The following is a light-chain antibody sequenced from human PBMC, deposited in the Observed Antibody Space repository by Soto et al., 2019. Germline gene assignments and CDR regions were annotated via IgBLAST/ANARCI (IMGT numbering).Light chain of an antibody. J-gene: IGKJ5*01. V-gene: IGKV3-15*01. CDR2: GAS. CDR3: QQRTNWPIT. CDR1: QSVNSK. Sequence: EIVITQSPASRSVSPGERVTLSCRASQSVNSKVAWYQQKPGQAPRLLIYGASTRATGIPARFSGSGSGTEFTLTISSLQSEDFAVYYCQQRTNWPITFGQGTRLEIK.